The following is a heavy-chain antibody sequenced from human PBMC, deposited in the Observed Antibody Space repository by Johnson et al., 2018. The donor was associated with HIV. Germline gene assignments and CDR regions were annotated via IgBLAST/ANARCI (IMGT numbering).Heavy chain of an antibody. CDR2: ISYDGSNK. J-gene: IGHJ3*02. CDR3: ARLRGAVDI. CDR1: GFTFSSYA. Sequence: QVQLVESGGGVVQPGRSLRLSCAASGFTFSSYAMYWVRQAPGKGLEWVAAISYDGSNKDYADSVKGRFTISRDNSKNTLYLQMNSLRAEDTAVYYCARLRGAVDIWGQGTMVTVSS. V-gene: IGHV3-30*04.